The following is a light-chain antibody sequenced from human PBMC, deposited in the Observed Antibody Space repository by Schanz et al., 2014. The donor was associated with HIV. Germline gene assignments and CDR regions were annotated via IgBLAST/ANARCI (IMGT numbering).Light chain of an antibody. Sequence: EIVLTQSPGTLSLSPGERATLSCRASQSVSSNLAWYQQKPGQAPRLLIYGASTRATGIPARFSGSGSGTEFTLTISSLQSEDFAVYYCQQRSNWPPIFTFGPGTKVDIK. J-gene: IGKJ3*01. CDR3: QQRSNWPPIFT. V-gene: IGKV3-15*01. CDR2: GAS. CDR1: QSVSSN.